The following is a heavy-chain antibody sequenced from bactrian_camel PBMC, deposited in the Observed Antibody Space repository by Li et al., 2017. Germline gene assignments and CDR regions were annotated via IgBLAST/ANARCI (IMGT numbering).Heavy chain of an antibody. V-gene: IGHV3S54*01. CDR2: ITPGRGRR. CDR1: GSIYDTMC. Sequence: HVQLVESGGGSVQAGGSLRLSCASSGSIYDTMCMGWVRQAPGKDREGVAAITPGRGRRYYADSVKGRFTTSQDNAKNTLYLQMNNLRPEDSAMYYCAASDGLISRLLAAAGYNYWGQGTQVTVS. D-gene: IGHD3*01. CDR3: AASDGLISRLLAAAGYNY. J-gene: IGHJ4*01.